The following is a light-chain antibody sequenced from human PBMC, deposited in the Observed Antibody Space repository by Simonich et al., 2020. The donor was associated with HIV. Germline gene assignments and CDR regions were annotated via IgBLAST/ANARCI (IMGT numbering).Light chain of an antibody. J-gene: IGKJ4*01. CDR3: QQYYSTPVLT. CDR1: QSVLYSSNNKNY. CDR2: WAS. V-gene: IGKV4-1*01. Sequence: DIVMTQSPDSLAVSLGERATINCKSSQSVLYSSNNKNYLAWYQQKPGQPPKLLIYWASTRESGVPDRFSGSGSGPDFTLTISSLQAEDVAVYYCQQYYSTPVLTFGGGTKVEIK.